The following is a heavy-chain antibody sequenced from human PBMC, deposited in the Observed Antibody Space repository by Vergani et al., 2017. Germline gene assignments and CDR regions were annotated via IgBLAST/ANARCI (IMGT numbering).Heavy chain of an antibody. J-gene: IGHJ6*02. V-gene: IGHV4-34*01. Sequence: QVQLQQWGAGLLKPSETLSLTCAVYGGSFSGYYWSWIRQPPGKGLEWIGEINHSGSTNYNPSLKSRVTISVDTSKNQFSLKLSSVTAADTAVYYCARGRRGDYYGSGSYYWGSYYYGMDVWGQGTTVTVSS. CDR2: INHSGST. CDR1: GGSFSGYY. D-gene: IGHD3-10*01. CDR3: ARGRRGDYYGSGSYYWGSYYYGMDV.